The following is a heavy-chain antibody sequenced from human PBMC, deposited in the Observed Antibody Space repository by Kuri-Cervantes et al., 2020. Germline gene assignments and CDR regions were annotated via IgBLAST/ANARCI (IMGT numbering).Heavy chain of an antibody. D-gene: IGHD3-22*01. CDR1: GXXXSSXGHX. CDR2: IYYSXXT. V-gene: IGHV4-31*03. CDR3: XREGXXYYDSXGYXXXGWFDP. J-gene: IGHJ5*02. Sequence: SETLSLXCTXSGXXXSSXGHXWSXPXXHPGXGLXWIGYIYYSXXTYYXPSLKSRVTISVDTSXNQFSLKLSSVTAADTXVYYCXREGXXYYDSXGYXXXGWFDPWGQGTLVTVSS.